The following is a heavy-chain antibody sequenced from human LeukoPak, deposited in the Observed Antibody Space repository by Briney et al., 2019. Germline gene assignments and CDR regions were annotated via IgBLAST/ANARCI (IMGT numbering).Heavy chain of an antibody. CDR3: ARDDLEYSYGYYYYYYMDV. Sequence: PGGSLRLSCAASGFTFSDYYMSWIRQAPGKALEWVSYVSSGSSTIYYADSVKGRFTVSRDNGKRSLYLHMNSLRAEDTAVYYCARDDLEYSYGYYYYYYMDVWGKGTTVTVSS. CDR2: VSSGSSTI. D-gene: IGHD5-18*01. CDR1: GFTFSDYY. J-gene: IGHJ6*03. V-gene: IGHV3-11*04.